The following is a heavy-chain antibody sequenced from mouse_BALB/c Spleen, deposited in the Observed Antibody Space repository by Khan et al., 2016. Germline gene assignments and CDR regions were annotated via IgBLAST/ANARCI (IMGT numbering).Heavy chain of an antibody. CDR2: INPSTYYT. CDR1: GYTFTTYW. Sequence: QVQLKQSGAELAKPGASVKMSCKASGYTFTTYWMHWVQQRPGQGLEWIGYINPSTYYTEYNQKFKDKATLTADKSSSTAYMQLSSLTSEDSAGYYCARDLDYWGQGTSVTVSS. V-gene: IGHV1-7*01. CDR3: ARDLDY. J-gene: IGHJ4*01.